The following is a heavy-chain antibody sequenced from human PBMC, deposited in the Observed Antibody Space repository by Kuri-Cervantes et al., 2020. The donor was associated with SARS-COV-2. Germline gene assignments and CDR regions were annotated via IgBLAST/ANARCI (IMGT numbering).Heavy chain of an antibody. V-gene: IGHV3-23*01. Sequence: GESLKISCAASGFTFSSYAMSWVRQAPGKRLEWVSAISGSGGSTYYADSVKGRFTISRDNSKTTLHLQMNSLRAEDTAVYYCAKVMGCGYGKLGFDYWGQGTLVTVSS. D-gene: IGHD3-10*01. CDR3: AKVMGCGYGKLGFDY. J-gene: IGHJ4*02. CDR1: GFTFSSYA. CDR2: ISGSGGST.